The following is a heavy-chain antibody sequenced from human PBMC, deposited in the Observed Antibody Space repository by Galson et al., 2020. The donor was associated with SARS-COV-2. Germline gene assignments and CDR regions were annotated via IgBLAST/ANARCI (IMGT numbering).Heavy chain of an antibody. CDR2: SYFGDDK. CDR1: GFSLSTSGVD. CDR3: ARNDDFTKNFDC. V-gene: IGHV2-5*02. D-gene: IGHD1-1*01. Sequence: SGPTLVKPTKAFMLTCNFSGFSLSTSGVDVAWIGQPQGEGLKWLVVSYFGDDKSHNPHLSSRLTITNDNSKNQVVLTMTNMDPVDTATYYCARNDDFTKNFDCWGQGALVTVSS. J-gene: IGHJ4*02.